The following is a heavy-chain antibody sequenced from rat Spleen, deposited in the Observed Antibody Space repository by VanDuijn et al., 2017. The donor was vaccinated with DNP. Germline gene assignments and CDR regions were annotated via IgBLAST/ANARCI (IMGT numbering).Heavy chain of an antibody. CDR2: INKDSSTI. CDR3: ARLGWHGWFGY. D-gene: IGHD1-11*01. V-gene: IGHV4-2*01. J-gene: IGHJ3*01. CDR1: GFNLNDYW. Sequence: EVKLVESGGGLVQPGRSLKHYCVASGFNLNDYWMGWVRHTPGKGLEWIGEINKDSSTINYTPSLKDKFTISRDNAQNTLYLQMSKLGTENTAIYYCARLGWHGWFGYWGQGTLVTVSS.